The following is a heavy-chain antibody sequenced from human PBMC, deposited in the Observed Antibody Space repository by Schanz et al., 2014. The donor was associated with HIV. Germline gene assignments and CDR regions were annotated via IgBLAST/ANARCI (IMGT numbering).Heavy chain of an antibody. J-gene: IGHJ5*02. Sequence: QVQLVQSGAEVKKPGASVMVSCEASGYTFSGYDINWVRQAPGQGLEWMGWMNPESGHTGYAQKFQGRVDMTRTTSISTAYMELRGLTSEDTAVYFCARARAKIEGRPVGNWFDPWGQGTLVTVSS. CDR1: GYTFSGYD. CDR3: ARARAKIEGRPVGNWFDP. V-gene: IGHV1-8*02. D-gene: IGHD6-6*01. CDR2: MNPESGHT.